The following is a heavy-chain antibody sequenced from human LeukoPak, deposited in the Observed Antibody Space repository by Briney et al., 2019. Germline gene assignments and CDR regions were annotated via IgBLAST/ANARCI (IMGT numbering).Heavy chain of an antibody. Sequence: GGSLRLSCAASGFTFSSYAMSWVRQAPGKGLEWVSAISGSGGSTYYADSVKGRFTISRDNSKNTLYLQMNSLRAEDTAVYYCVEYYYDSSGPYYFDYWGQGTLVTVSS. V-gene: IGHV3-23*01. CDR2: ISGSGGST. CDR3: VEYYYDSSGPYYFDY. J-gene: IGHJ4*02. CDR1: GFTFSSYA. D-gene: IGHD3-22*01.